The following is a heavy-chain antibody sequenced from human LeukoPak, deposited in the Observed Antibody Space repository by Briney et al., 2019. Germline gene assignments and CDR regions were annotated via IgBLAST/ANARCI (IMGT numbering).Heavy chain of an antibody. V-gene: IGHV3-7*01. J-gene: IGHJ1*01. CDR1: GFTFSTYW. CDR3: AREEIVATMGNQH. Sequence: GGSLRLSREASGFTFSTYWMIWVRQAPGKGLEWVANINQDGSKKYYVDSIKGRFTISRDNAKNSLYLQMISLRAEDTAVYYCAREEIVATMGNQHWGQGTLVTVSS. D-gene: IGHD5-12*01. CDR2: INQDGSKK.